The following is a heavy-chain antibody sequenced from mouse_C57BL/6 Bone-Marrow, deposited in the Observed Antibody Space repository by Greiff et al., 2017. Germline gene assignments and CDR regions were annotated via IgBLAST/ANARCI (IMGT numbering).Heavy chain of an antibody. CDR1: GYTFTSYG. CDR2: IYPRSGNT. J-gene: IGHJ2*01. Sequence: VQLQQSGAELARPGASVKLSCKASGYTFTSYGISWVKQRPGQGLEWIGEIYPRSGNTYYNEKFKGKATLTADKSSSTAYMELRSLASEDSAVYFCARDHCYGSYLYYLDYGGQGTTLTVSS. V-gene: IGHV1-81*01. D-gene: IGHD1-1*01. CDR3: ARDHCYGSYLYYLDY.